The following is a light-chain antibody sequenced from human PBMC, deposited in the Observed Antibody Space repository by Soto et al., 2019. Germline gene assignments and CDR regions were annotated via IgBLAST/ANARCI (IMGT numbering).Light chain of an antibody. V-gene: IGKV1-39*01. CDR1: QGISTY. Sequence: DIQMTQSPSSLSASVGDRVTITCRASQGISTYLNWYQQKPGKAPKLLIYAASSLQSGVPSRFSGSGSETDFTLTISSLQPEDFATYYCQQSYSTPYTFGQGTKVDSK. CDR3: QQSYSTPYT. CDR2: AAS. J-gene: IGKJ2*01.